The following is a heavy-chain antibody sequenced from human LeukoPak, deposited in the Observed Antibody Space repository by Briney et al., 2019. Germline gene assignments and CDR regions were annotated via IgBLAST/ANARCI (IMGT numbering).Heavy chain of an antibody. CDR3: ASGRGGYKDY. J-gene: IGHJ4*02. Sequence: SESLSLTCAVYVESFRVYYWSCITDPPARGLEWVGELNHSGSTNYNPSLKSRVNISVDTFKNQFSLKLSCVTAADTAVYYCASGRGGYKDYWGQGTLVTVSS. CDR1: VESFRVYY. V-gene: IGHV4-34*01. CDR2: LNHSGST. D-gene: IGHD5-24*01.